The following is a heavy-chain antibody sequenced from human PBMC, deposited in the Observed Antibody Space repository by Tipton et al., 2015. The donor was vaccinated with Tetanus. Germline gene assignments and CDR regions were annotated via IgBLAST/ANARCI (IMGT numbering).Heavy chain of an antibody. D-gene: IGHD1-26*01. V-gene: IGHV3-48*01. Sequence: SLRLSCAASGFTFSSYSMNWVRQAPGKGLEWVSYISSSSSTIYYADSVKGRFTISRDNSKNTLYLQMNSLRAEDTAVYYCARGGGSYYDAFDIWGQGTMVTVSS. CDR3: ARGGGSYYDAFDI. CDR2: ISSSSSTI. J-gene: IGHJ3*02. CDR1: GFTFSSYS.